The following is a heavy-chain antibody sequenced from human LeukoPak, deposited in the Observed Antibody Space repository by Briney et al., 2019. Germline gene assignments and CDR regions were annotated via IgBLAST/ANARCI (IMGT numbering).Heavy chain of an antibody. CDR3: ARDIQLST. CDR1: GFIFSSYA. J-gene: IGHJ3*01. D-gene: IGHD5-24*01. CDR2: ISGSGGST. V-gene: IGHV3-23*01. Sequence: GGSLRLSCAASGFIFSSYAMSWVRQAPGKGLEWVSSISGSGGSTYYADSVKGRFTISRDNSKDTLYLQMNSLRAEDTAIYYCARDIQLSTWGLGTMVTVSS.